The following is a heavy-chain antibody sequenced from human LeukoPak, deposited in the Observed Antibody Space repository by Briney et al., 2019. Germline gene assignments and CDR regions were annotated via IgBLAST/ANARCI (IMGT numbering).Heavy chain of an antibody. V-gene: IGHV1-46*01. CDR1: GGTFSSYA. J-gene: IGHJ4*02. D-gene: IGHD4-23*01. CDR2: IHPRGGST. Sequence: ASVTVSCMASGGTFSSYAISCVRPPPGQGLEWMGIIHPRGGSTSYAQKFQGRFTMTRDTFTSTVYMDLSSLRSEDTAVYYCARDPGYGGNSGGVDYWGQGTLVTVSS. CDR3: ARDPGYGGNSGGVDY.